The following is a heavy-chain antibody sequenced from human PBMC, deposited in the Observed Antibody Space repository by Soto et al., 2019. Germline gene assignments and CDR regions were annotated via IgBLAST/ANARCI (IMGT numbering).Heavy chain of an antibody. J-gene: IGHJ5*02. CDR1: GFVFTSYA. CDR3: ARGGSSDWDSTYFDP. V-gene: IGHV3-30-3*01. D-gene: IGHD6-19*01. CDR2: ISYNGINK. Sequence: QVQLVESGGGVVQPGKSLRLSCAASGFVFTSYAIHWVRQAPGKGLEWVALISYNGINKYYADSVKGRFTISRDNSNNTLYLQMNSLRGEDTAMYYCARGGSSDWDSTYFDPWGQGTLVTVSS.